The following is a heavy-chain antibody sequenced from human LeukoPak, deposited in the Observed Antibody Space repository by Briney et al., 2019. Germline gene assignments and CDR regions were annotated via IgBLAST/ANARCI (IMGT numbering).Heavy chain of an antibody. V-gene: IGHV1-2*02. Sequence: ASVKVSCKASGYTFTGYYMHLVRQAPGQGLEWMGWINPNSGGTNYAQKFQGRVTMTRDTSTSTVYMELSSLRSEDTAVYYCARVVDHDYGDYYLDYWGQGTLVTVSS. CDR2: INPNSGGT. J-gene: IGHJ4*02. CDR3: ARVVDHDYGDYYLDY. D-gene: IGHD4-17*01. CDR1: GYTFTGYY.